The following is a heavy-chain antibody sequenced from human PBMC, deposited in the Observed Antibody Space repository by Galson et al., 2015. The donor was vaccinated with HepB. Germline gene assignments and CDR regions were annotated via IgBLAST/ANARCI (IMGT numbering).Heavy chain of an antibody. CDR3: AKERCSSGCPLDY. Sequence: SLRLSCAASGFTFSSYATSWVRQAPGKGLEWVSAISGSGGSPYYADSVKGRFTISRDNSKNTLYLQMNSLRAEDTAVYYCAKERCSSGCPLDYWGQGTLVTVSS. CDR1: GFTFSSYA. D-gene: IGHD5-18*01. CDR2: ISGSGGSP. V-gene: IGHV3-23*01. J-gene: IGHJ4*02.